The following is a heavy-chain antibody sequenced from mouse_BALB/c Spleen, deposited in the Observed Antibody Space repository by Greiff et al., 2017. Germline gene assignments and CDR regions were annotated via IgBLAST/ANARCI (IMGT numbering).Heavy chain of an antibody. Sequence: QVQLQQSGAELVRPGASVTLSCKASGYTFTDYEMHWVKQTPVHGLEWIGAIDPETGGTAYNQKFKGKATLTADKSSSTAYMELRSLTSEDSAVYYCTRWYYGSFYAMDYWGQGTSVTVSS. J-gene: IGHJ4*01. V-gene: IGHV1-15*01. CDR3: TRWYYGSFYAMDY. D-gene: IGHD1-1*01. CDR2: IDPETGGT. CDR1: GYTFTDYE.